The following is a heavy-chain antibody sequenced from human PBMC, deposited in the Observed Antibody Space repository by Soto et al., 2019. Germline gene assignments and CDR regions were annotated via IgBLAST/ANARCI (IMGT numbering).Heavy chain of an antibody. CDR3: ARDKITGLFDY. J-gene: IGHJ4*02. V-gene: IGHV4-34*01. CDR1: GGSFSGYY. CDR2: INHSGST. D-gene: IGHD2-8*02. Sequence: PPETLSLTCAVYGGSFSGYYWTWIRQPPGTGLEWIGEINHSGSTNYNPSLKSRVTISVDTSKNQFSLKLTSVTAADTAVYHCARDKITGLFDYWGQGTLVTVSS.